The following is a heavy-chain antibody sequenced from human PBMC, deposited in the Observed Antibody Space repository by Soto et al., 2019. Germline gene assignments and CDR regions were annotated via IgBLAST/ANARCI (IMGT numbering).Heavy chain of an antibody. CDR2: IYYSGST. D-gene: IGHD5-12*01. Sequence: QVQLQESGPGLVKPSETLSLTCTVSGGSISSYYWSWIRQPPGKGLEWIGYIYYSGSTNYNPSLKSRVTISVDTSKNQFSLKLSSVTAADTAVYYCAREYSGYDRGRDYYYYYMDVWGKGTTVTVSS. CDR1: GGSISSYY. V-gene: IGHV4-59*01. CDR3: AREYSGYDRGRDYYYYYMDV. J-gene: IGHJ6*03.